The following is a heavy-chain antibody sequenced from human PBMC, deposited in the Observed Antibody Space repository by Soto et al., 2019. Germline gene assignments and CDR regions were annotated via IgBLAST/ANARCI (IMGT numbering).Heavy chain of an antibody. Sequence: ASVKVSCKASGYTFTGYYMHWVRQAPGQGLEWMGWINPNSGGTNYAQKFQGRVTMTRDTSISTAYMELSRLRSDDTAVHYCARALTGYSSSWYGYYYGMDVWGQGTTVTVSS. D-gene: IGHD6-13*01. CDR2: INPNSGGT. CDR1: GYTFTGYY. V-gene: IGHV1-2*02. CDR3: ARALTGYSSSWYGYYYGMDV. J-gene: IGHJ6*02.